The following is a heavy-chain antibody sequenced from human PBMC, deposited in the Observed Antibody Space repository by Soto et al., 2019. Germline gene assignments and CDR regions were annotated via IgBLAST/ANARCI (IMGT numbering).Heavy chain of an antibody. CDR3: ARVSGSYYYGMDV. CDR2: IYHSGST. D-gene: IGHD1-26*01. V-gene: IGHV4-4*02. J-gene: IGHJ6*02. CDR1: GGSISSSNW. Sequence: QVQLQESGPGLVKPSWTLSLTCAVSGGSISSSNWWSWVRQPPGKGLEWIGEIYHSGSTNYNPSLKGRVTISVDKSKNQFSLKLSSVTAADTAVYYCARVSGSYYYGMDVWGQGITVTVSS.